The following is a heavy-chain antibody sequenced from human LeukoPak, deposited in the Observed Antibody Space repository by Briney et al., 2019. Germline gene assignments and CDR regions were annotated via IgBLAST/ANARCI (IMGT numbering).Heavy chain of an antibody. CDR3: ARHVDILTGYYALNWFDP. V-gene: IGHV4-39*01. CDR2: IYYSGST. D-gene: IGHD3-9*01. J-gene: IGHJ5*02. Sequence: SETLSLTCTVSGGSLSSNTYYWGWIRQPPGKGLEWIGSIYYSGSTYYNPSLKSRVTISVDTSKNQFSLTLSSVTAADTAVYYCARHVDILTGYYALNWFDPWGQGTLVTVSS. CDR1: GGSLSSNTYY.